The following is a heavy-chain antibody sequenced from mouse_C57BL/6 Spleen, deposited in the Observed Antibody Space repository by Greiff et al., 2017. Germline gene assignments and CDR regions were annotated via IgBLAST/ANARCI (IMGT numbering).Heavy chain of an antibody. J-gene: IGHJ1*03. CDR3: ARPTTVVAEDFDV. V-gene: IGHV5-17*01. Sequence: EVQLVESGGGLVKPGGSLKLSCAASGFTFSDYGMHWVRQAPEKGLEWVAYISSGSSTIYYADTVKGRFTISRDNAKNTLFLQMTSLRSEDTAMYYCARPTTVVAEDFDVWGTGTTVTVSS. CDR2: ISSGSSTI. D-gene: IGHD1-1*01. CDR1: GFTFSDYG.